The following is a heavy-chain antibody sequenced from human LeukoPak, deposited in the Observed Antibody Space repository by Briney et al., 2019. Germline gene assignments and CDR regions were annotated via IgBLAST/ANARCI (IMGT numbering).Heavy chain of an antibody. CDR3: ARPWGYRSSSFDY. Sequence: SETLSLTCTVSGGSIRSSTYTWGWIRQPPGKGLEWIATIDNRGSTYYNPSLESRVTIFADTSRNQLSLRLRSVTAADTAVYYCARPWGYRSSSFDYWGQGTLVTVSS. J-gene: IGHJ4*02. CDR1: GGSIRSSTYT. CDR2: IDNRGST. D-gene: IGHD6-6*01. V-gene: IGHV4-39*01.